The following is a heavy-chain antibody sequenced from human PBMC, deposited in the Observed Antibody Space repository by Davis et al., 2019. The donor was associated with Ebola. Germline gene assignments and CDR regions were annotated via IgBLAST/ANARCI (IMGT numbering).Heavy chain of an antibody. V-gene: IGHV1-2*02. J-gene: IGHJ3*02. CDR3: ARARGGTEYDAFDI. D-gene: IGHD2-8*02. CDR2: INPNSGGT. CDR1: GYPFTGYY. Sequence: ASVTVSCKASGYPFTGYYMQWVRQAPGQGLEWMGWINPNSGGTNYAQKFQGRVTMTRDTSISTAYMELSSLRSDDTAVYYCARARGGTEYDAFDIWGQGTMVTVSS.